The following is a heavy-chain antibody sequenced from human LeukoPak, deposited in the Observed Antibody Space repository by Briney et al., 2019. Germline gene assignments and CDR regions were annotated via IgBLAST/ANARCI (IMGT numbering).Heavy chain of an antibody. J-gene: IGHJ6*02. Sequence: ASVKVSCKASGYTFTSYGISWVRQAPGQGLEWMGWISAYNGNTNYAQKLQGRVTMTTDTSTSTAYMELRSLRSDDTAVYYCAREDMVAEDFWSGYWKGYYYYGMDVWGQGTTVTVSS. V-gene: IGHV1-18*01. CDR2: ISAYNGNT. CDR1: GYTFTSYG. CDR3: AREDMVAEDFWSGYWKGYYYYGMDV. D-gene: IGHD3-3*01.